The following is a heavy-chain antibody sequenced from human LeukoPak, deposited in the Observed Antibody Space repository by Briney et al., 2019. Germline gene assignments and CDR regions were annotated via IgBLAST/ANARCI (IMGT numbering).Heavy chain of an antibody. CDR1: GYTFTGYF. D-gene: IGHD1-26*01. CDR3: ARRGSSVGGSYYSFDY. Sequence: ASVKVSCRASGYTFTGYFMHWVRQAPGQGLEWMGWINPNSGGTNYAQKFQGSVTMTRDTSISTAYMELSRLRSEDTAVYYSARRGSSVGGSYYSFDYWGQGTLVTVSS. J-gene: IGHJ4*02. CDR2: INPNSGGT. V-gene: IGHV1-2*02.